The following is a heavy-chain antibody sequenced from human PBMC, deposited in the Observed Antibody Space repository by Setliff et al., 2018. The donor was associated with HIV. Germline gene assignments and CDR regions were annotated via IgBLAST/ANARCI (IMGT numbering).Heavy chain of an antibody. CDR2: ILYGGNT. D-gene: IGHD2-8*01. J-gene: IGHJ3*02. Sequence: KTSDTLSLTCTVSGGSVSSRGYYWGWIRQPPGKGPEWIANILYGGNTYYNPSLKSRVTISVDTSKNHFSLKLNSVTAADTAVYFCARPTTGVGGGAAFDIWGQGTMVTVSS. CDR3: ARPTTGVGGGAAFDI. CDR1: GGSVSSRGYY. V-gene: IGHV4-39*02.